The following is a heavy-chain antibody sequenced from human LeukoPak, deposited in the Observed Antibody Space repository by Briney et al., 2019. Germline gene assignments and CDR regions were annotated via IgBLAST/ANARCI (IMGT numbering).Heavy chain of an antibody. CDR3: ARAGYYYDSSGYFDY. Sequence: SETLSLTCTVSGGSISSYYWSWIRQPAGKGLEWIGRIYTSGSTNYNPSLKSRVTMSVDTSNNQFSLKLSSVTAADTAVYYCARAGYYYDSSGYFDYWGQGTLVTVSS. J-gene: IGHJ4*02. CDR1: GGSISSYY. CDR2: IYTSGST. D-gene: IGHD3-22*01. V-gene: IGHV4-4*07.